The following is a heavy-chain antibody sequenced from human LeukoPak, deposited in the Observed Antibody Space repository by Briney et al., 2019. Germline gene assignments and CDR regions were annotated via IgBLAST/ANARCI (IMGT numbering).Heavy chain of an antibody. Sequence: PSETLSLTCTVSGYSISSGYFWGWMRQPPGKGLEWIGSIYQSETAHYNPSLKSRVTISVDMSKNHFSLRLRSVTAADTAMYYCARGTLYRGWSYYLDFWGQGSQVTVSS. D-gene: IGHD6-19*01. V-gene: IGHV4-38-2*02. CDR1: GYSISSGYF. CDR3: ARGTLYRGWSYYLDF. J-gene: IGHJ4*02. CDR2: IYQSETA.